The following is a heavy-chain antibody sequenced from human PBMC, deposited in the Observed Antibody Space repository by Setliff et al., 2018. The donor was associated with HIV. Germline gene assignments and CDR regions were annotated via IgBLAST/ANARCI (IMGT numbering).Heavy chain of an antibody. Sequence: PSETLSLTCTVSGGSFTSRSYYWGWIRQPPGKGLEWIWSIFYSGITYYNPSLKSRVTISVDTSKNQFSLNLTSVTAADTAVYYCARSKTFYDFWGGYYTHGAFKIWGLGTMVTVSS. CDR3: ARSKTFYDFWGGYYTHGAFKI. D-gene: IGHD3-3*01. V-gene: IGHV4-39*01. J-gene: IGHJ3*02. CDR1: GGSFTSRSYY. CDR2: IFYSGIT.